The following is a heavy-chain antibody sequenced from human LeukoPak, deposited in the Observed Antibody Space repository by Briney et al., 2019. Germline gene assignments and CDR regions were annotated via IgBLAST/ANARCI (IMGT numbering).Heavy chain of an antibody. D-gene: IGHD5-18*01. Sequence: SETLSLTCTVSGGSISSSSAYWGWIRQPPGKGLEWIGSIYYSKNTYYNPSLKSRVTISADTSKNQFSLTLGSVSATDAAVYYCVSPRGFSYGYFDYWGQGTLVTVSS. CDR3: VSPRGFSYGYFDY. CDR1: GGSISSSSAY. CDR2: IYYSKNT. V-gene: IGHV4-39*01. J-gene: IGHJ4*02.